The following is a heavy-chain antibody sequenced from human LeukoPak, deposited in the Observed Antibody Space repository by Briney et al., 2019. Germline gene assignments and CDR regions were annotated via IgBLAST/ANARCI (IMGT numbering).Heavy chain of an antibody. CDR2: IEIDASRT. V-gene: IGHV3-74*03. Sequence: GGSLRLSCVAPGLTLIVHWIYWVRQGPGKGLPHVSRIEIDASRTTYADSVKGRFTISRDDAKNTMYLQMNSLRAEDTAVYYCVKGGHKLDIQTTRYYYGLDVWGQGTTVTVSS. CDR3: VKGGHKLDIQTTRYYYGLDV. D-gene: IGHD5-12*01. J-gene: IGHJ6*02. CDR1: GLTLIVHW.